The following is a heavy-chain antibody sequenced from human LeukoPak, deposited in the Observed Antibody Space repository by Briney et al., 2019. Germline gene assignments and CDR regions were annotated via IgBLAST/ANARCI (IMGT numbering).Heavy chain of an antibody. J-gene: IGHJ4*02. V-gene: IGHV3-30*02. Sequence: PGGSLRLSCAASGFSFSNYGMHWVRQAPGKGLEWVSFIRYDGSDKWYADSVKGRFIISRDNSKNTVYLQMNSLRGEDTAVYYCAKNLYSGNYGYSDYRGQGTLVTVSS. D-gene: IGHD1-26*01. CDR1: GFSFSNYG. CDR3: AKNLYSGNYGYSDY. CDR2: IRYDGSDK.